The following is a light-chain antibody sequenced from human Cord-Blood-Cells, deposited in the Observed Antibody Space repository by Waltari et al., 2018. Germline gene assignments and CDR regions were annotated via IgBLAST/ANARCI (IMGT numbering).Light chain of an antibody. Sequence: DIVMPQSPDSLAVSLGERATINCHSSQSVLYSSNNKNYLAWYQQKPGQPPKLLIYWASTRESGVPDRFSGSGSGTDFTLTISSLQAEDVAVYYCQQYYSTPYTFGQGTKLEIK. CDR1: QSVLYSSNNKNY. CDR2: WAS. V-gene: IGKV4-1*01. CDR3: QQYYSTPYT. J-gene: IGKJ2*01.